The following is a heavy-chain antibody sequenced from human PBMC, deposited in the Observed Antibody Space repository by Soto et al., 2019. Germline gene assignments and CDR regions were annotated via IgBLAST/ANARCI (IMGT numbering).Heavy chain of an antibody. CDR3: ARDWPHWEMGYYYYMDV. CDR1: GFTFSSYW. V-gene: IGHV3-7*01. Sequence: GGSLRLSGAGSGFTFSSYWMSWVRQAPGKGLEWVANIKQDGSEKYYVDSVKGRFTISRDNAKNSLYLQMNSLRAEDTAVYYCARDWPHWEMGYYYYMDVWGKGTTVTVSS. J-gene: IGHJ6*03. D-gene: IGHD7-27*01. CDR2: IKQDGSEK.